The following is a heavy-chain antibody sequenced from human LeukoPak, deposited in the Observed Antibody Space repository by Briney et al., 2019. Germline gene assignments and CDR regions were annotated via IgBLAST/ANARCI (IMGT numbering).Heavy chain of an antibody. Sequence: PGGSLRLSCAASGFTFSNAWMSWVRQAPRKGLEWVGRIKSKTDGGTTDYAAPVKGRFTISRDDSKNTLYLQMNSLKTEDTAAYYCTTAAQWLVGYDYWGQGTLVTVSS. V-gene: IGHV3-15*01. D-gene: IGHD6-19*01. CDR2: IKSKTDGGTT. J-gene: IGHJ4*02. CDR3: TTAAQWLVGYDY. CDR1: GFTFSNAW.